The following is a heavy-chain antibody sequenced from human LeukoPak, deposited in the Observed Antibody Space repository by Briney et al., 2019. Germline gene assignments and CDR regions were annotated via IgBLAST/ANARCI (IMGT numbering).Heavy chain of an antibody. CDR2: TSYGGQHK. D-gene: IGHD1-1*01. CDR3: ARDEWLEQLAYYFDT. V-gene: IGHV3-30*06. CDR1: GFTFIRFG. Sequence: GRSLRLSCAAAGFTFIRFGMHWVRQAPGKRLELVAATSYGGQHKYYADSVRGRFTISRDKSHNTRYLQMNSLRPEDTPLYYCARDEWLEQLAYYFDTSGQGTLFTVSS. J-gene: IGHJ4*02.